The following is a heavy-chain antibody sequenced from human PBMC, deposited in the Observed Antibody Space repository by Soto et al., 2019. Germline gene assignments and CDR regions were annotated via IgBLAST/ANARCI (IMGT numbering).Heavy chain of an antibody. CDR2: INHSGST. Sequence: SETLSLTCALYSGSFPGYYWSWIRQTPGKGLEWIGEINHSGSTNYNPSQKSRVTISVDTSKNHFSLNLSSVTAADTAVYYCARGYNYGLDVWGQGTTVS. V-gene: IGHV4-34*01. J-gene: IGHJ6*02. CDR3: ARGYNYGLDV. CDR1: SGSFPGYY.